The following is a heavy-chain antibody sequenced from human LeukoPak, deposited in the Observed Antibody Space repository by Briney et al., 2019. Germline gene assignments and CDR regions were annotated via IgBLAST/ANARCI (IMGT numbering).Heavy chain of an antibody. Sequence: PGGSLRLSCAASGFTFSSYAMSWVRQAPGKGLEWVSAISGSGGSTYYADSVKGRFTISRDNSKNTLYLQMNSLRAEDTAVYYCARDLEGRGWSGYYTDYYYYYGMDVWGQGTTVTVSS. D-gene: IGHD3-3*01. CDR1: GFTFSSYA. V-gene: IGHV3-23*01. CDR3: ARDLEGRGWSGYYTDYYYYYGMDV. J-gene: IGHJ6*02. CDR2: ISGSGGST.